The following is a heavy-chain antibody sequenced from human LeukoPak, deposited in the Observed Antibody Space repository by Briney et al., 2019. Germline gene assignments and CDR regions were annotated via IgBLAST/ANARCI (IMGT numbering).Heavy chain of an antibody. J-gene: IGHJ4*02. V-gene: IGHV3-23*01. D-gene: IGHD3-10*01. Sequence: GGSLRLSCAASGFTFDDYGMSWVRQAPGKGLEWVSAISGSGGSTYYAGSVKGRFTISRDNSKNTLYLQMNSLRAEDTAVYYCAKDDRGAPGGYWGQGTLVTVSS. CDR3: AKDDRGAPGGY. CDR1: GFTFDDYG. CDR2: ISGSGGST.